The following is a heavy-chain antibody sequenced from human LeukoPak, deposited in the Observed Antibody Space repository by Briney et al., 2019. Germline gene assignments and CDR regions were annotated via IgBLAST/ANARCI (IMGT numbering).Heavy chain of an antibody. J-gene: IGHJ4*02. CDR3: ARGIGYSYGYFYFDY. CDR2: IYYSGST. CDR1: GGSFSTFSYY. D-gene: IGHD5-18*01. Sequence: SETLSLTCSVSGGSFSTFSYYWGWIRQPPGKGLEWIGSIYYSGSTYYNPSLKSRVTISVDTSKNQFSLKLSSVTAADTAVYYCARGIGYSYGYFYFDYWGQGTLVTVSS. V-gene: IGHV4-39*07.